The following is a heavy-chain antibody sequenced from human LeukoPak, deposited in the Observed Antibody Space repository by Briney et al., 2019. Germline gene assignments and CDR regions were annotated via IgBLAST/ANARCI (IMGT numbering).Heavy chain of an antibody. CDR3: ARAFPYDFWSGYYFGDP. D-gene: IGHD3-3*01. CDR2: IYHSGST. CDR1: GYSISSGYY. Sequence: PSETLSLTCAVSGYSISSGYYWGWIRQPPGKGLEWIGSIYHSGSTYYNPSLKSRVTISVDTSKNQFSLKLSSVTAADTAVYYCARAFPYDFWSGYYFGDPWGQGTLVTVSS. V-gene: IGHV4-38-2*01. J-gene: IGHJ5*02.